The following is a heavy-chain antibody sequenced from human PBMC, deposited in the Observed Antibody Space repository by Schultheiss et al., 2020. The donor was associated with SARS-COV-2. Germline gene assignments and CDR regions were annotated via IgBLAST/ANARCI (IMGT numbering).Heavy chain of an antibody. J-gene: IGHJ4*02. V-gene: IGHV3-33*08. CDR1: GFTFSSYA. CDR3: ALGAIAARPGLVDF. Sequence: GGSLRLSCSASGFTFSSYAMSWVRQAPGKGLEWVAVIWYDGSNKYYADSVKGRFTISRDNSKNTLYLQMNSLRAEDTAVYYCALGAIAARPGLVDFWGQGTLVTVSS. CDR2: IWYDGSNK. D-gene: IGHD6-6*01.